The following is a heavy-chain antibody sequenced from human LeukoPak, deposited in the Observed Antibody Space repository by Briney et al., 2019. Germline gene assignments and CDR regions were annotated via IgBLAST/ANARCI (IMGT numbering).Heavy chain of an antibody. CDR3: ARVGRTGEFYGVIDI. J-gene: IGHJ3*02. CDR1: GGTFSSYA. D-gene: IGHD7-27*01. Sequence: ASVKVSCKASGGTFSSYAISWVRQAPGQGLEWMGRIIPIFGTANYAQKFQGRVTITTDESTTTAYMELSRLRSEDTAVYYCARVGRTGEFYGVIDIWGQGTMVTVSS. V-gene: IGHV1-69*05. CDR2: IIPIFGTA.